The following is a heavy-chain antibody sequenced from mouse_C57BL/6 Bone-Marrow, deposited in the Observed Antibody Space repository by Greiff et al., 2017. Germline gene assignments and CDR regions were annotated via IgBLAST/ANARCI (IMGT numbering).Heavy chain of an antibody. CDR1: GYAFTSYL. V-gene: IGHV1-54*01. CDR3: AREDAPFYAMDY. CDR2: INPGSGGT. J-gene: IGHJ4*01. Sequence: QVQLQQSGAELVRPGASVKVSCKASGYAFTSYLIEWVKQRPGQGLEWIGVINPGSGGTNYNEKFKGKATLTADKSSSTAYMQLSSLTSEDSAVYFCAREDAPFYAMDYWGQGTSVTVSS.